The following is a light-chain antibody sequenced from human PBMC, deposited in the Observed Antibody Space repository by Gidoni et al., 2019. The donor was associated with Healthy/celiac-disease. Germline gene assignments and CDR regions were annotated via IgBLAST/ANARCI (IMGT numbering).Light chain of an antibody. CDR1: NIGSKS. J-gene: IGLJ2*01. V-gene: IGLV3-21*04. CDR2: YDS. Sequence: SYVLNQPPSVSVAPGKTARITCGGNNIGSKSVHWYQQKPGQAPVLVIYYDSDRPSGIPERCSGSNSGNTATLTISRVEAGDEADYYCQVWDSSSDHLVFGGGTKLTVL. CDR3: QVWDSSSDHLV.